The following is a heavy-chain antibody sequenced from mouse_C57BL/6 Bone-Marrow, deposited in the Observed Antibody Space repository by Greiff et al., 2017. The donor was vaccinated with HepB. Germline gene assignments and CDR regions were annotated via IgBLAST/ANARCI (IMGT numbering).Heavy chain of an antibody. Sequence: QVQLQQSGAELVKPGASVKISCKASGYAFSSYWMNWVKQRPGKGLEWIGQIYPGDGDTNYNGKLKGKATLTADKSSSTAYMQLSSLTSEDSAVYFCARNGSSWYFDVWGTGTTVTVSS. CDR1: GYAFSSYW. CDR3: ARNGSSWYFDV. CDR2: IYPGDGDT. D-gene: IGHD1-1*01. J-gene: IGHJ1*03. V-gene: IGHV1-80*01.